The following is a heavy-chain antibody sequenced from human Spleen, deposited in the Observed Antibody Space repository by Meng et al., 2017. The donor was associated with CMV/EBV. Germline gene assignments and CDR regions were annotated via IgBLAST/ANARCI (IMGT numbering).Heavy chain of an antibody. Sequence: GESLKISCAASGFTFSSYAVSCVRQAPGKGPEWVSVISGDGATTYYADSVTGRFTISRDNSKNTLYLQMNSLRAEDTAVYYCARGGSTIAARPYYFDNWGQGTLVTVSS. CDR3: ARGGSTIAARPYYFDN. CDR2: ISGDGATT. J-gene: IGHJ4*02. V-gene: IGHV3-23*01. CDR1: GFTFSSYA. D-gene: IGHD6-6*01.